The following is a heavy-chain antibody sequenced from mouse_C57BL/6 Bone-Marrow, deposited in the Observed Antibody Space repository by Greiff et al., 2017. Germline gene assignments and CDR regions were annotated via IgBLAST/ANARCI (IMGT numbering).Heavy chain of an antibody. D-gene: IGHD1-1*01. J-gene: IGHJ2*01. Sequence: EVQVVESGGGLVKPGGSLKLSCAVSGFTFRSYTMSWVRQTPEKRLEWVATISGGGGNTYYPVSVKGRFTISRDNAKITLYLQMSSLRSEDTALYYCARGYYYGSSLYFDYWGQGTTLTVSS. CDR1: GFTFRSYT. CDR3: ARGYYYGSSLYFDY. CDR2: ISGGGGNT. V-gene: IGHV5-9*01.